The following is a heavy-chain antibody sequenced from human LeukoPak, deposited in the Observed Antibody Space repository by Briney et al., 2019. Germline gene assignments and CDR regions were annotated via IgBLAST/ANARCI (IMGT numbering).Heavy chain of an antibody. V-gene: IGHV4-59*08. CDR1: VGPMSSHY. CDR3: ARQKIVVVPAAIDYMDV. D-gene: IGHD2-2*02. J-gene: IGHJ6*03. Sequence: SETLSLTCSGSVGPMSSHYRSWIRQPPRKLLQWIGDIYYSGSTNYNPSLKSRVTISVDTSKNQFSLKLSSVTAADTAVYYCARQKIVVVPAAIDYMDVWGKGTTVTVSS. CDR2: IYYSGST.